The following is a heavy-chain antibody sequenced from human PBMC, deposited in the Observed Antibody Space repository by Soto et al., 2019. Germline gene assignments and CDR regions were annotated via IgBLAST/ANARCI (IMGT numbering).Heavy chain of an antibody. Sequence: GASVKVSCKASGYTFTSYGISWVRQAPGQGLEWMGWISAYNGNTNYAQKLQGRVTMTTDTSTSTAYMELRSLRSDDTAVYYCARDTTRSRITIFGVVTNWFDPWGKGTLVTVSS. V-gene: IGHV1-18*01. CDR1: GYTFTSYG. J-gene: IGHJ5*02. D-gene: IGHD3-3*01. CDR2: ISAYNGNT. CDR3: ARDTTRSRITIFGVVTNWFDP.